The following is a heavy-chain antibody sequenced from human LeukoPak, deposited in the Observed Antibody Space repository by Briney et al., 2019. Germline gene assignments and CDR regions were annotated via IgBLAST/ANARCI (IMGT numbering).Heavy chain of an antibody. J-gene: IGHJ5*02. D-gene: IGHD2-2*01. CDR3: ARGPFCSSTSCYSNWFDP. CDR1: GASFSSGSYY. CDR2: IYDSGST. Sequence: SETLSLTCTVSGASFSSGSYYWSWIRQPPGKGLEWIGYIYDSGSTKYNPSLKSRVTISVDTSKNQFSLKLSSVTAADTAVYYCARGPFCSSTSCYSNWFDPWGQGTLVTVSS. V-gene: IGHV4-61*01.